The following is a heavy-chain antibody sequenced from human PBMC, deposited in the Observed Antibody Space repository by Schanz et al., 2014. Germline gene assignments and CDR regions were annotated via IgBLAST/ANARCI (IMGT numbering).Heavy chain of an antibody. CDR2: INVYNGDT. CDR1: GYTFTNYG. D-gene: IGHD6-13*01. CDR3: ARNIIATARAYDI. V-gene: IGHV1-18*04. Sequence: QVQLVQSGGEVKKPGASVRVSCEASGYTFTNYGLNWVRQAPGQGLEWMGWINVYNGDTKFAKTFQDRVTLTTDTSTSTAYMELRSLRSDDTAVYYCARNIIATARAYDIWGQGTMVTVSS. J-gene: IGHJ3*02.